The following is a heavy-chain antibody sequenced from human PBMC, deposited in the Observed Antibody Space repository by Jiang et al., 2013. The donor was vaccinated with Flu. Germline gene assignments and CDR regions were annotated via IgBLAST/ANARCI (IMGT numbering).Heavy chain of an antibody. V-gene: IGHV1-69*04. CDR1: GGTFSSYA. Sequence: SGAEVKKPGSSVKVSCKASGGTFSSYAISWVRQAPGQGLEWMGRIIPILGIANYAQKFQGRVTITADKSTSTAYMELSSLRSEDTAVYYCASNYGSGPYGMDVWGQGTTVTVSS. D-gene: IGHD3-10*01. J-gene: IGHJ6*02. CDR2: IIPILGIA. CDR3: ASNYGSGPYGMDV.